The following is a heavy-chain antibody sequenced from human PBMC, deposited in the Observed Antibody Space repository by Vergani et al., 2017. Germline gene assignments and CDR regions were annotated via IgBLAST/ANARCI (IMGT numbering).Heavy chain of an antibody. CDR3: AREEAEQPLVGAYYFDY. CDR2: INSEGSST. D-gene: IGHD6-13*01. CDR1: GFTFSSYW. J-gene: IGHJ4*02. V-gene: IGHV3-74*01. Sequence: EVQLVESGGGLVQPGGSLRLSCAASGFTFSSYWMHWVRQAPGKGLVWVSSINSEGSSTSYADSVKGRFTISRDNAKKTLYLQMHSLRAEDTAVYYWAREEAEQPLVGAYYFDYWGQGTLVTVSS.